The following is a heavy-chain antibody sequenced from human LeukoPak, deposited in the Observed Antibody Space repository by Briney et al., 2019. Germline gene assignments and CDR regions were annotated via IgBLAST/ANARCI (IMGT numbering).Heavy chain of an antibody. Sequence: SETLSLTCTVSGGSISSYYWSWIRQPPGKGLEWIGYIYYSGSTNYNPSLKSRVTISVDTSKNQFSLKLSSVTAADTAVYYCARSWYSYGFDAFDIWGQGTMVTVSS. CDR3: ARSWYSYGFDAFDI. CDR2: IYYSGST. CDR1: GGSISSYY. J-gene: IGHJ3*02. V-gene: IGHV4-59*01. D-gene: IGHD5-18*01.